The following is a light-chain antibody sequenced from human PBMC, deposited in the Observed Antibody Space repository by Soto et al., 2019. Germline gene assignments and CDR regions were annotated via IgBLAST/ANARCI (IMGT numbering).Light chain of an antibody. Sequence: EIVLTQSPGTLSLSPGERATLSCRASQSVISTYLVWYQQKPGQAPRLLIYGASSRATGIPDRFSGSGSGTDFTLTISRLEPEDFAVYYCQQYGSSPRTFGQGTKVEIK. CDR3: QQYGSSPRT. CDR2: GAS. CDR1: QSVISTY. J-gene: IGKJ1*01. V-gene: IGKV3-20*01.